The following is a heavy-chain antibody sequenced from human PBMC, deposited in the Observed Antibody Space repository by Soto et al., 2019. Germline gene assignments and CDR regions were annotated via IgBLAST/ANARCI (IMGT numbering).Heavy chain of an antibody. CDR1: GYRVTNYW. CDR2: IDPTESHT. Sequence: GESLKISCKGSGYRVTNYWISWVRQMPGRGLEWMGKIDPTESHTNYSPSFQGHVTISADKSISTAYLQWSSLKASDTAMYYCARIYYYDSSGYSRDYYGMDVWGQGTTVTVSS. J-gene: IGHJ6*02. D-gene: IGHD3-22*01. CDR3: ARIYYYDSSGYSRDYYGMDV. V-gene: IGHV5-10-1*01.